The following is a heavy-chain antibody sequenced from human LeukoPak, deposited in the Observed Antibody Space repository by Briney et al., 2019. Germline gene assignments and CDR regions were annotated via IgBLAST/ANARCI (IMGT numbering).Heavy chain of an antibody. CDR3: ARDLGYCSGGSCANFYYYYGMDV. Sequence: SVKVSCKASGGTFSSYAIGWVRQAPGQGLEWMGRIIPILGIANYAQKFQGRVTITADKSTSTAYMELSSLRSEDTAVYYCARDLGYCSGGSCANFYYYYGMDVWGQETTVTVSS. CDR2: IIPILGIA. D-gene: IGHD2-15*01. CDR1: GGTFSSYA. V-gene: IGHV1-69*04. J-gene: IGHJ6*02.